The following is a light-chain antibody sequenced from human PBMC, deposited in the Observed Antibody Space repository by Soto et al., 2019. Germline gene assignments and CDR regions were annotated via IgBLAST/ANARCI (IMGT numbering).Light chain of an antibody. V-gene: IGLV2-14*01. Sequence: QSALTQPASVSGSPGQSITISCTGTSSDVGGYNYVSWYQQHPGKAPKLMIYEVSNRPSGVSNRFSGSKSGNTASLTISGLQAEDEADYYCSSYTRSLWVFGGGTKVTVL. J-gene: IGLJ3*02. CDR3: SSYTRSLWV. CDR1: SSDVGGYNY. CDR2: EVS.